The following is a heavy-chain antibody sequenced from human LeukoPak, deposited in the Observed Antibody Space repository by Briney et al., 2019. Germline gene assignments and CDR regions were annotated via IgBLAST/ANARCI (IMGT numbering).Heavy chain of an antibody. J-gene: IGHJ4*02. CDR1: GYNFINYW. CDR3: ARQNIVVGPLGY. D-gene: IGHD2-15*01. Sequence: GESLKISCKASGYNFINYWIGWVRQMPGKGLEWMGVIYPSDSDTRYSPSFQGRVTISADKSISTVYPQWSSLKASDTAMYYCARQNIVVGPLGYWGQGALVTVS. V-gene: IGHV5-51*01. CDR2: IYPSDSDT.